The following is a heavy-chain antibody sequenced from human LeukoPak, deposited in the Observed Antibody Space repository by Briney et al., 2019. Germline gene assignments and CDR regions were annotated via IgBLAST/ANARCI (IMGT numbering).Heavy chain of an antibody. Sequence: SQTLSLTCAISGDSVSSNSAAWNWIRQSPSRGLEWLGRTYYRSKWYNHYAVSVKSRITINPDTSKNQFSLQLNSVTPEDTAVYYCARGSYCGGDCPTYFDYWGQGTLVTVSS. CDR2: TYYRSKWYN. J-gene: IGHJ4*02. CDR1: GDSVSSNSAA. CDR3: ARGSYCGGDCPTYFDY. V-gene: IGHV6-1*01. D-gene: IGHD2-21*01.